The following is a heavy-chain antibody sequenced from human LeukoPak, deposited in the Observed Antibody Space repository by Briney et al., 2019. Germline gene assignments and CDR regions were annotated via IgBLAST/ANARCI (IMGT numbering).Heavy chain of an antibody. CDR3: ARGPSYYDFWSGYSLDY. D-gene: IGHD3-3*01. V-gene: IGHV3-7*01. J-gene: IGHJ4*02. Sequence: PGGSLRLSCAASGFTFSGSAMHWVRQAPGKGLEWVANIKQDGSEKYYVDSVKGRFTISRDNAKNSLYLQMNSLRAEDTAVYYCARGPSYYDFWSGYSLDYWGQGTLVTVSS. CDR2: IKQDGSEK. CDR1: GFTFSGSA.